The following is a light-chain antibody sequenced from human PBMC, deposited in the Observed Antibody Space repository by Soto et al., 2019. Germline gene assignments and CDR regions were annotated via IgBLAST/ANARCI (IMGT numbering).Light chain of an antibody. J-gene: IGLJ1*01. CDR1: ISDVGTYDY. Sequence: QSVLTQPASVSGSPGQSIAISCTGTISDVGTYDYVSWYQQHPNRAPKLMIYGVRNRPSGVSNRFSGSKSVNTATLTISGLQAEDEADYYCSSHTITNTRVFGTGTKVTVL. CDR2: GVR. CDR3: SSHTITNTRV. V-gene: IGLV2-14*03.